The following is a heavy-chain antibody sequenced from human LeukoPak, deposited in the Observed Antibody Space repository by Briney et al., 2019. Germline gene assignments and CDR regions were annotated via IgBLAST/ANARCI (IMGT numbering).Heavy chain of an antibody. J-gene: IGHJ4*02. D-gene: IGHD1-26*01. CDR1: GDSISNSRYY. CDR2: IYYRGST. Sequence: PSETLSLTCTVSGDSISNSRYYWGWIRHPPGKALEWIGSIYYRGSTYYNPSLKSRVTISVDTSKNQFSLKLSSVTAADTAVYYCARINEVGATQIYWGQGTLVTVSS. V-gene: IGHV4-39*07. CDR3: ARINEVGATQIY.